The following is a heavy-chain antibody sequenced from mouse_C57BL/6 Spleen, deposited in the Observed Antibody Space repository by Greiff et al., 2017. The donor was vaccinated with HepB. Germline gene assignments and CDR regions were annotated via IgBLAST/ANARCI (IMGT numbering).Heavy chain of an antibody. CDR3: GRADDGYLRGAMDY. CDR2: IYPGSGST. Sequence: VQLQQSGAELVKPGASVKMSCKASGYTFTSYWITWVKQRPGQGLEWIGDIYPGSGSTNYNEKFKSKATLTVDTSSSTADMQLSSLTSEDSAVYYCGRADDGYLRGAMDYWGQGTSVTVSS. V-gene: IGHV1-55*01. D-gene: IGHD2-3*01. J-gene: IGHJ4*01. CDR1: GYTFTSYW.